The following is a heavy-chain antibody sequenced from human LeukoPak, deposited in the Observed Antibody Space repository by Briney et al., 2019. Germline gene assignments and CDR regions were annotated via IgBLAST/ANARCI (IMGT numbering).Heavy chain of an antibody. CDR3: AREGYYGSGSYSSYYYYYGMDV. CDR1: GGSISSGDYY. J-gene: IGHJ6*02. Sequence: SSETLSLTCTVSGGSISSGDYYWSWIRQPPGKGLEWIGYIYYSGSTYYNPSLKSRVTISVDTSKNRFSLKLSSVTAADTAVYYCAREGYYGSGSYSSYYYYYGMDVWGQGTTVTVSS. D-gene: IGHD3-10*01. CDR2: IYYSGST. V-gene: IGHV4-30-4*01.